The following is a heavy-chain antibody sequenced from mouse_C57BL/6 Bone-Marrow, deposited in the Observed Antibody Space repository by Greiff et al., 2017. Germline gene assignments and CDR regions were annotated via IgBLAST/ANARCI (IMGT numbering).Heavy chain of an antibody. CDR3: VRLYDGYYHYYAMDY. D-gene: IGHD2-3*01. V-gene: IGHV10-1*01. CDR1: GFSFNTYA. CDR2: IRSKSNNYAT. J-gene: IGHJ4*01. Sequence: EVKLVESGGGLVQPKGSLKLSCAASGFSFNTYAMNWVRQAPGKGLEWVARIRSKSNNYATYYADSVKDRFTISRDDSESMLYLQMNNLKTEDTAMYYCVRLYDGYYHYYAMDYWGQGTSVTVSS.